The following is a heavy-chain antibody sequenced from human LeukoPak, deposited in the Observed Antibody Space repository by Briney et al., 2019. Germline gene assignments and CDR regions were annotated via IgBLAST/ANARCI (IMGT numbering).Heavy chain of an antibody. J-gene: IGHJ4*02. CDR2: IKEDGSVK. CDR3: ARDSTWQLDY. Sequence: PGGSLRLSCTASGFTISTHWMTWVRQPPGKGLEWVANIKEDGSVKYYVDSVKGRFTISRDNTKNALYLQMNSLRADDTAVYFCARDSTWQLDYWGQGTLITVSS. V-gene: IGHV3-7*03. CDR1: GFTISTHW. D-gene: IGHD5-12*01.